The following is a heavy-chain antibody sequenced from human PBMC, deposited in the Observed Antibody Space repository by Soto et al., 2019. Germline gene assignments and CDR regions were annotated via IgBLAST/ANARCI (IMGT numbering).Heavy chain of an antibody. CDR2: ISWDSGSI. Sequence: EVQLVESGGGLVQPGRSLRLSCAASGFTFDDYAMHWVRQAPGKGLEWVSRISWDSGSIGYADSVMGRFTISRDNAKNSLYLQMNSLRPEDTALYYCAKDKGQWLAPCYYGMDVWGQGTTVTVSS. D-gene: IGHD6-19*01. CDR3: AKDKGQWLAPCYYGMDV. J-gene: IGHJ6*02. CDR1: GFTFDDYA. V-gene: IGHV3-9*01.